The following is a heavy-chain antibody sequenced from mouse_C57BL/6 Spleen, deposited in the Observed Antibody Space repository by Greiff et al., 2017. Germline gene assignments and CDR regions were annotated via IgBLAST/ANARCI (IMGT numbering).Heavy chain of an antibody. D-gene: IGHD4-1*01. CDR1: GYTFTSYN. CDR2: IYPGNGDT. Sequence: QVQLQQSGAELVRPGASVKMSCKASGYTFTSYNMHWVKQTPRQGLEWIGAIYPGNGDTSYNQKFKGNATLTVDKSSSTAYMQLSSLTSEDSSVYFCAIGTGTFDAMGYWGQGTSVTVSS. J-gene: IGHJ4*01. V-gene: IGHV1-12*01. CDR3: AIGTGTFDAMGY.